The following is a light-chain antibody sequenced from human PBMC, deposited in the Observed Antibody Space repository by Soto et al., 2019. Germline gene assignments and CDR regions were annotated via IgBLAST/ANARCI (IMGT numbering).Light chain of an antibody. Sequence: EIVLTQSPATLSLSPGERAALSCRASQSVSSHLAWYQQKPGQAPRLLIYDASNRATSIPAKFSGSGSGTDFTPIISSLEPDDLAVYYCQQRSNCPLTFGGGTKVEIK. CDR2: DAS. CDR3: QQRSNCPLT. J-gene: IGKJ4*01. V-gene: IGKV3-11*01. CDR1: QSVSSH.